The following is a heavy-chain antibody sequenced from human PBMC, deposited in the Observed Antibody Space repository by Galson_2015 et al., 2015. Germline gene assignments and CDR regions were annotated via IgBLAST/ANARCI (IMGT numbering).Heavy chain of an antibody. Sequence: SLRLSCAASGFTFSSYAMSWVRQAPGKGLEWVSAISGSGGSTYYADSVKGRFTISRDNSKNTLYLQMNSLRAEDTAVYYCAKDLGSSSAAMLDDAFDIWGQGTMVTVSS. V-gene: IGHV3-23*01. D-gene: IGHD6-6*01. CDR2: ISGSGGST. J-gene: IGHJ3*02. CDR3: AKDLGSSSAAMLDDAFDI. CDR1: GFTFSSYA.